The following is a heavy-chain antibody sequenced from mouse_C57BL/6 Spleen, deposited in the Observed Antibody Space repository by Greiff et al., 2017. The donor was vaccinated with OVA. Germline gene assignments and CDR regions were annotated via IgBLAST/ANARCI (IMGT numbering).Heavy chain of an antibody. D-gene: IGHD2-4*01. J-gene: IGHJ2*01. V-gene: IGHV1-52*01. CDR2: IDPSDSET. CDR3: ARFWDYGGDY. Sequence: VQLQQPGAELVRPGSSVKLSCKASGYTFTSYWMHWVKQRPIQGLEWIGNIDPSDSETHYNQKFKDKATLTVDKSSSTAYMQLSRLTSEDSAVYYCARFWDYGGDYWGQGTTLTVSS. CDR1: GYTFTSYW.